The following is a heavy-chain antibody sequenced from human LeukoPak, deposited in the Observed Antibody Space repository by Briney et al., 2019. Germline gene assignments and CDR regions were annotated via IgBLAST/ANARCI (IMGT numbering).Heavy chain of an antibody. CDR1: GGSISSYY. CDR2: IDTRGST. D-gene: IGHD4-23*01. CDR3: ARGGNRYFDY. Sequence: PSETLSLTCTVSGGSISSYYWSWIRQPAGKGLEWIGRIDTRGSTNYNPSLKSRVTMSEDTSKNQFSLKLSSVTAADTAVYYCARGGNRYFDYWGQGTLVTVSS. J-gene: IGHJ4*02. V-gene: IGHV4-4*07.